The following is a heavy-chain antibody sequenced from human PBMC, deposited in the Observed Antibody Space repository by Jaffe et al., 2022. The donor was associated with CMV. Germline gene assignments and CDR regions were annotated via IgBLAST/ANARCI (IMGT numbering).Heavy chain of an antibody. CDR2: IYSGGST. CDR1: GFTVSSNY. D-gene: IGHD3-16*01. V-gene: IGHV3-66*01. Sequence: EVQLVESGGGLVQPGGSLRLSCAASGFTVSSNYMSWVRQAPGKGLEWVSVIYSGGSTYYADSVKGRFTISRDNSKNTLYLQMNSLRAEDTAVYYCARDQWLPDDYVLPLGYWGQGTLVTVSS. CDR3: ARDQWLPDDYVLPLGY. J-gene: IGHJ4*02.